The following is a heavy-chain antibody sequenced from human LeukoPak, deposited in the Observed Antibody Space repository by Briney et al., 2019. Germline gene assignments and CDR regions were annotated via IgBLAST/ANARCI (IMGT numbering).Heavy chain of an antibody. D-gene: IGHD3-3*01. V-gene: IGHV1-18*01. CDR2: ISAYNGNT. Sequence: ASVKVSCKASGYTFTSYGISWVRQAPGQGLEWMGWISAYNGNTNYAQKLQGRVTMTTDTSTSTAYMELRSLRSDDTAVYYCARDRTIFGVVITHNWFDPWGQGTLVTVSS. CDR1: GYTFTSYG. J-gene: IGHJ5*02. CDR3: ARDRTIFGVVITHNWFDP.